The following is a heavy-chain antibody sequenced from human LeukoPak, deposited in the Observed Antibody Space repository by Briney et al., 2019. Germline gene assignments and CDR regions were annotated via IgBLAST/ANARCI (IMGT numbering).Heavy chain of an antibody. Sequence: ASVNVSCKASGYTFTSYVISWVRQAPGQGLEWMGWISAYNGNTNYAQKLQGRVTMTTDTSTSTAYMELRSLRSDDTAVYYCARGEYYYGSGSYKYFDYWGQGTLVTVSS. J-gene: IGHJ4*02. CDR2: ISAYNGNT. V-gene: IGHV1-18*01. CDR1: GYTFTSYV. CDR3: ARGEYYYGSGSYKYFDY. D-gene: IGHD3-10*01.